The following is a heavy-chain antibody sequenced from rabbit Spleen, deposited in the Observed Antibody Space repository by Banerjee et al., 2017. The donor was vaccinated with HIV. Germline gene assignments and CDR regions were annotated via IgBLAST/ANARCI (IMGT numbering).Heavy chain of an antibody. CDR1: GIDFTNYY. D-gene: IGHD7-1*01. Sequence: QEQLTETGGGLVQPGGSLTLSCKASGIDFTNYYITWVRQAPGKGLEWIGCIYTGSGTTWYASWAKGRFTVSKTSSTTVTLQMTSLTAADTATYFCARDLGSTDVLDFDFWGPGTLVTVS. CDR2: IYTGSGTT. V-gene: IGHV1S45*01. CDR3: ARDLGSTDVLDFDF. J-gene: IGHJ6*01.